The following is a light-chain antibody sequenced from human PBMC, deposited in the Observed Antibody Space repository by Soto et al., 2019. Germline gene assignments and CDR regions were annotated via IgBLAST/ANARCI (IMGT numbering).Light chain of an antibody. Sequence: QSALTQPRSVSGSPGQSVTISCTGTSSDVGGYNYVSWYQQHPGKAPKLMIYDVSQRPSGVPDRFSGPKSGNTASLTISGLQAEDEADFYCCSYAGSYTYVFGTGTKLTVL. CDR3: CSYAGSYTYV. CDR2: DVS. V-gene: IGLV2-11*01. J-gene: IGLJ1*01. CDR1: SSDVGGYNY.